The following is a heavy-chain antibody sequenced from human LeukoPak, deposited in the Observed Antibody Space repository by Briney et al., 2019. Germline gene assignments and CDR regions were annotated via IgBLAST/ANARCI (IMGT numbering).Heavy chain of an antibody. CDR2: IYYSGST. CDR1: GGSISSYY. V-gene: IGHV4-59*08. CDR3: ARTPLRGATFFTSYPNWFDT. J-gene: IGHJ5*02. Sequence: PSETLSLTCTVSGGSISSYYWSWIRQPPGKGLEWSGYIYYSGSTNYNPSLKSRVTISVDTSKNQFSLKLSSVTVADTAVYYCARTPLRGATFFTSYPNWFDTWGQGTLVTVSS. D-gene: IGHD3-10*01.